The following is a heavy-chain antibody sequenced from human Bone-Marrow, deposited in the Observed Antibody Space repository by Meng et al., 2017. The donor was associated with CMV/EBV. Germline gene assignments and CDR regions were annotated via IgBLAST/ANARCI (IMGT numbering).Heavy chain of an antibody. Sequence: ASVKVSCKASGYTFTANYMHWVRQAPGQGLEWMGIINPSGGSTSYAQKFQGRVTMTRDKSTSTVYMELSSLRSEDTAVYYCARAGSSSVDGMDVWGQGTTVTVSS. CDR2: INPSGGST. CDR3: ARAGSSSVDGMDV. V-gene: IGHV1-46*01. D-gene: IGHD6-6*01. CDR1: GYTFTANY. J-gene: IGHJ6*02.